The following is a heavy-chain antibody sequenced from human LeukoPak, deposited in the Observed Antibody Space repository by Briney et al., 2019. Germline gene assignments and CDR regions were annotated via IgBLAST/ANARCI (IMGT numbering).Heavy chain of an antibody. J-gene: IGHJ4*02. D-gene: IGHD5-18*01. V-gene: IGHV3-48*01. CDR2: IRSSSSMI. CDR1: GFTFSRYT. Sequence: PGGSLTLSCPASGFTFSRYTMNWVRPPPGKGLEWVAYIRSSSSMIYNTGSVKGRFTISRDHAKNSLYLQMNSLRAEGTAVYYCARGSHQLWLLDYWGQGTLVTVSS. CDR3: ARGSHQLWLLDY.